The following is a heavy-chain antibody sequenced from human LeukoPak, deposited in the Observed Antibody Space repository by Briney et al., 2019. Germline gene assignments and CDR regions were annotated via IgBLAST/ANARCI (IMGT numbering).Heavy chain of an antibody. Sequence: GGSLRLSCAASGFTFSSYSMNWVRQAPGKGLEWVSSISNTSPYIYYAASVKGRFTISRDNAKNSLYLQMNSLRAEDTAVYYCARDRVVGATTMYYFDYWGLGTLVTVSS. D-gene: IGHD1-26*01. V-gene: IGHV3-21*01. CDR1: GFTFSSYS. CDR2: ISNTSPYI. CDR3: ARDRVVGATTMYYFDY. J-gene: IGHJ4*02.